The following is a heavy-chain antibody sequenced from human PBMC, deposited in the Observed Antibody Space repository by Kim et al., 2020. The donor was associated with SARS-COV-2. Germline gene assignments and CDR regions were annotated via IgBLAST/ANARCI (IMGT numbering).Heavy chain of an antibody. CDR3: ARLEGEGFGEFPTTNWFDP. Sequence: SETLSLTCTVSGGSISSSSYYWGWIRQPPGKGLEWIGSIYYSGSTYYNPSLKSRVTISVDTSKNQFSLKLSSVTAADTAVYYCARLEGEGFGEFPTTNWFDPWGQGTLVTVSS. CDR1: GGSISSSSYY. J-gene: IGHJ5*02. CDR2: IYYSGST. D-gene: IGHD3-10*01. V-gene: IGHV4-39*01.